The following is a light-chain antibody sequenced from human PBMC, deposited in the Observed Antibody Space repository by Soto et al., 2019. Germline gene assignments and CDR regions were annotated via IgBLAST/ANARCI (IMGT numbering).Light chain of an antibody. J-gene: IGKJ3*01. Sequence: EIVLTQSPGTLSLSQGERATLSCRASQSDSSSYLAWYQQKPGQAPRLLIYGASSRATGIPDRFSGSGSGTDFTLTISRLEPEDFAVYYCQQYGSSPPITFGPGTKVDIK. CDR3: QQYGSSPPIT. V-gene: IGKV3-20*01. CDR2: GAS. CDR1: QSDSSSY.